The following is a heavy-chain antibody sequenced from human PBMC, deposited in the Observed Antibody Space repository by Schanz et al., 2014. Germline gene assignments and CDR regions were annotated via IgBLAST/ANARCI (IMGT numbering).Heavy chain of an antibody. CDR3: AKSYDTSGYSGFDY. J-gene: IGHJ4*02. CDR1: GFTVSSNY. Sequence: VQLVESGGGLVQPGGSLRLSCAASGFTVSSNYMIWVRQAPGKGLDWVALIRSNVNNKYYADSVKGRFTISRDNSKNTLYLQMNSLRTEDTAVYFCAKSYDTSGYSGFDYWGQGTLVTVSS. V-gene: IGHV3-30*02. D-gene: IGHD3-22*01. CDR2: IRSNVNNK.